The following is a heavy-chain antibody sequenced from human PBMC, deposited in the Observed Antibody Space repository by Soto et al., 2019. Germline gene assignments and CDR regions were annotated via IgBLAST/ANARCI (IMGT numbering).Heavy chain of an antibody. CDR1: GFTFSYYG. D-gene: IGHD3-10*01. Sequence: EMQLLESGGGLSQPGGSLRLSCEGSGFTFSYYGMSWVRQAPGKGLEWVSVIGGGGGNIAYADSVKGRFTISRDNSKNTVFLQMNSLTAEDTAVYYCAKDGLFAALSGHWGQGTLVTVSS. J-gene: IGHJ4*02. CDR3: AKDGLFAALSGH. CDR2: IGGGGGNI. V-gene: IGHV3-23*01.